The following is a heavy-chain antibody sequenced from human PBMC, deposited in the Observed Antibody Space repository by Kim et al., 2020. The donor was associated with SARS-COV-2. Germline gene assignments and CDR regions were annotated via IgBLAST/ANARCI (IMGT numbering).Heavy chain of an antibody. CDR2: T. V-gene: IGHV1-8*01. D-gene: IGHD6-19*01. CDR3: ARGVAVAGFDY. Sequence: TGDAQKFQGRVTRTRNTSISTAYMELSSLRSEDTAVYYCARGVAVAGFDYWGQGTLVTVSS. J-gene: IGHJ4*02.